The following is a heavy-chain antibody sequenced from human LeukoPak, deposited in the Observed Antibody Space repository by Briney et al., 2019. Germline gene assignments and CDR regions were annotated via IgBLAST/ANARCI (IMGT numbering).Heavy chain of an antibody. Sequence: PGGSLRLSCAASGFTFSSYAMPWVRQAPGKGLEYVSAISSNGGSTYYANSVKGRFTISRDNSKNTLYLQMGSLRAEDMAVYYCARDHLPSDYDFWSGPDYWGQGTLVTVSS. V-gene: IGHV3-64*01. CDR1: GFTFSSYA. D-gene: IGHD3-3*01. CDR2: ISSNGGST. CDR3: ARDHLPSDYDFWSGPDY. J-gene: IGHJ4*02.